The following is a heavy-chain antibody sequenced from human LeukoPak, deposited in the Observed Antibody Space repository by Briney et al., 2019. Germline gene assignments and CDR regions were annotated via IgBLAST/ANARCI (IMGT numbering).Heavy chain of an antibody. Sequence: GGSLRLSCAASGFTFSNYDMHWVRQAPGKGLEWVAVISYDGSNKYYVDSVKGRFTISRDNSKNTLYLHMNSLRAEDTAVYYCAHLPSSGTGIVDYWGQGTLVTVSS. D-gene: IGHD3-10*01. CDR3: AHLPSSGTGIVDY. V-gene: IGHV3-30*03. CDR2: ISYDGSNK. CDR1: GFTFSNYD. J-gene: IGHJ4*02.